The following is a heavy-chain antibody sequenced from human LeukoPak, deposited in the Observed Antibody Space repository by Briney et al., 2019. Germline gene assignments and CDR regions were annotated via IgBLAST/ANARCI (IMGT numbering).Heavy chain of an antibody. J-gene: IGHJ4*02. V-gene: IGHV3-30-3*01. Sequence: PGGSLRLSCAASGFTFSSYAMHWVRQAPGKGLEWVAVISYDGSNKYYADSVKGRFTISRDNSKNTLYLQMNSLRAEDTAVYYCARALKGIAVSGYWGQGTLVTVSS. CDR1: GFTFSSYA. CDR3: ARALKGIAVSGY. CDR2: ISYDGSNK. D-gene: IGHD6-13*01.